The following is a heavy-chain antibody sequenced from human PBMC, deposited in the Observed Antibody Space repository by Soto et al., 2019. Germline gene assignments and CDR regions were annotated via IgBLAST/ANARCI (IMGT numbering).Heavy chain of an antibody. CDR3: ARGDGDILTGYYIVGDY. CDR1: GYTFTNYG. Sequence: ASVKVSCKASGYTFTNYGISWVRQAPGQGLEWMGWINTYSGNTGYAQKFQGRVTMTRNTSISTAYMELSSLRSEDTAVYYCARGDGDILTGYYIVGDYWGQGTLVTVSS. V-gene: IGHV1-8*02. J-gene: IGHJ4*02. CDR2: INTYSGNT. D-gene: IGHD3-9*01.